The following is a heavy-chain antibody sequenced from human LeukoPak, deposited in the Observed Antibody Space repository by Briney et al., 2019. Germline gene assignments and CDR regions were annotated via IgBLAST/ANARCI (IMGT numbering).Heavy chain of an antibody. J-gene: IGHJ4*02. CDR2: IYTSGST. CDR1: GGSISSGSYY. CDR3: AREVGVVVVPAASFDY. D-gene: IGHD2-2*01. V-gene: IGHV4-61*02. Sequence: SETLSLTCTVSGGSISSGSYYWSWIRQPAGKGLEWIGRIYTSGSTNYNPSLKSRVTISVDTSKNQFSLKLSSVTAADTAVYYCAREVGVVVVPAASFDYWGQGTLVTVSS.